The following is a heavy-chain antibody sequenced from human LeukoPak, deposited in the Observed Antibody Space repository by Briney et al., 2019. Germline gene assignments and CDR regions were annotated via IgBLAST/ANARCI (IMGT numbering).Heavy chain of an antibody. V-gene: IGHV3-23*01. CDR2: IIGSGGRT. CDR1: GFSFSSYA. CDR3: TTANIVVVTAIADY. D-gene: IGHD2-21*02. Sequence: GGSLRLSCAASGFSFSSYAMSWVRQAPGKGLEWVSGIIGSGGRTDYADSVKGRFTISGDNSKNTLYLQMNSLKTEDTAVYYCTTANIVVVTAIADYWGQGTLATVSS. J-gene: IGHJ4*02.